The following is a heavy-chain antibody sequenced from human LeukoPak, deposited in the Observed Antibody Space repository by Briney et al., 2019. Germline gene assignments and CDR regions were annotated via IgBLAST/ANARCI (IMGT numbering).Heavy chain of an antibody. CDR3: AKSVGRWELRFRWFDP. CDR2: IYYSGNT. D-gene: IGHD1-26*01. J-gene: IGHJ5*02. Sequence: SETLSLTCTVSGGSISSSSYYWGWIRQPPGKGLEWIGRIYYSGNTYHNPSLKSRDPISADTSKNQFSLKPRSVPAADTAVYSCAKSVGRWELRFRWFDPWGQGTPVTVSS. CDR1: GGSISSSSYY. V-gene: IGHV4-39*01.